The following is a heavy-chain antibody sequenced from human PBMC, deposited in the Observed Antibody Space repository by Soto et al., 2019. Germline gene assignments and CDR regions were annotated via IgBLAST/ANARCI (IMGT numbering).Heavy chain of an antibody. Sequence: QVQLVQSGAEVKRPGASVKVSCKASGYMFRSYGISWVRQAPGQGLEWMGWISAFNGNTNYPQNLQGRVTMPTDTSTSTAYMELRTLRSDDSAMYYCARDGGYGAGSYFDYWGQGTLVTVSS. V-gene: IGHV1-18*01. D-gene: IGHD3-10*01. CDR1: GYMFRSYG. CDR3: ARDGGYGAGSYFDY. CDR2: ISAFNGNT. J-gene: IGHJ4*02.